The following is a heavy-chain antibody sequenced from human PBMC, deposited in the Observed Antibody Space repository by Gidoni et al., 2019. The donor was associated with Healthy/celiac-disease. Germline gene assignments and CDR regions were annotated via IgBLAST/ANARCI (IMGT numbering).Heavy chain of an antibody. Sequence: QLQLQQSGPGLVQPSETLSLTCTVSGGSISSSTYYWGWIRQPPGKGLEWIGSIYYSGGTYYNPSLKSRVTISVDTSKNQFSLKLSSVAAADTAVYYCARHDFWSGYHYWYFDLWGRGTLVTVSS. J-gene: IGHJ2*01. CDR2: IYYSGGT. CDR3: ARHDFWSGYHYWYFDL. CDR1: GGSISSSTYY. V-gene: IGHV4-39*01. D-gene: IGHD3-3*01.